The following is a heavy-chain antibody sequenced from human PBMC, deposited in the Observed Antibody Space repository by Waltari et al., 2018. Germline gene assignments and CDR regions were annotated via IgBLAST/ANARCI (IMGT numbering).Heavy chain of an antibody. D-gene: IGHD2-15*01. V-gene: IGHV4-61*01. Sequence: QVQLQESGPGLVKPSETLSLTCTVSGDSVSSGIYYWSWIRQPPGKGLEWIGNIYYSGTTNYNPSFNIRVTISVDTSKNQFSLNLTSVTATDTAVYYCARQIVVVAATPGYFDSWGQGTLVAVSS. J-gene: IGHJ4*02. CDR3: ARQIVVVAATPGYFDS. CDR1: GDSVSSGIYY. CDR2: IYYSGTT.